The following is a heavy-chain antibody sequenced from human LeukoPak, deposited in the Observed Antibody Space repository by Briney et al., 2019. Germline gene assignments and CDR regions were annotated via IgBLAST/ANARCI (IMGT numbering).Heavy chain of an antibody. CDR3: SLVDYGDY. CDR2: INADNGNT. V-gene: IGHV1-3*01. D-gene: IGHD2-15*01. J-gene: IGHJ4*02. Sequence: VKVSCKASGYTFTSYAVHWVRQAPGQRLEWMGWINADNGNTKYLQKFQGRVTFTRDTSASTAYMELSSLRSEDTAVYYCSLVDYGDYWGQGTLVTVSS. CDR1: GYTFTSYA.